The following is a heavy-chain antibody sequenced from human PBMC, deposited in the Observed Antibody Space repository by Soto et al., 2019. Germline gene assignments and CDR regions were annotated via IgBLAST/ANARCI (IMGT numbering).Heavy chain of an antibody. J-gene: IGHJ6*02. D-gene: IGHD6-19*01. CDR1: GGSISSSNW. Sequence: ETLYLTCAVSGGSISSSNWWSWVRQAPGKGLEWVGRIKSKTDGGTTDYAAPVKGRFTISRDGSKTKLYLQMNSLKTEDTAVYYCTTDFSGWYGMDVWGQGTTVTVSS. CDR2: IKSKTDGGTT. V-gene: IGHV3-15*01. CDR3: TTDFSGWYGMDV.